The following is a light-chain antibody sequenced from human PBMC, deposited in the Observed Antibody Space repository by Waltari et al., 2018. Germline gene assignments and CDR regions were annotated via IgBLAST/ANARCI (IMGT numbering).Light chain of an antibody. CDR2: EDT. V-gene: IGLV2-23*01. CDR1: SRDGGTSTV. J-gene: IGLJ1*01. CDR3: CSYSRSGTFL. Sequence: QSVLTQPASVSGSPGQSITTSCTGTSRDGGTSTVVSWYLQDPGKVPKLLIYEDTIRPSGVSNRFSGSKSVNTAFLTVAGLRTEDEGDYYCCSYSRSGTFLFGTGTRVTVL.